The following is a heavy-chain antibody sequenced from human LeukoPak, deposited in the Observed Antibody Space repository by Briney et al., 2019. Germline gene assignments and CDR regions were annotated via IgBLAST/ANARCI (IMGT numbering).Heavy chain of an antibody. J-gene: IGHJ5*02. V-gene: IGHV6-1*01. D-gene: IGHD3-16*01. Sequence: SQTLSLTCAISGDSVSSNSAAWNWLRQYPSRGLEWLGRTYYRSKWYDDYAVSVKSRITINPDTSKNQFSLQLNSVTPDDTAVYYCAKDSGFGLNGFDPWGQGTLVTVSS. CDR1: GDSVSSNSAA. CDR3: AKDSGFGLNGFDP. CDR2: TYYRSKWYD.